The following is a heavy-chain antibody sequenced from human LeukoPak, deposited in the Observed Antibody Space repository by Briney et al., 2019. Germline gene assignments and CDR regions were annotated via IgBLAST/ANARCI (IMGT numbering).Heavy chain of an antibody. Sequence: SETLSLTCTVSGGSISSYYWSWIRQPPGKGLEWIGYIYTSGSTNYNPSLKSRVTISVDTTKNQFSLKLSSVTAADTAVYYCARHRRGSSSWYIYFDYWGQGTLVTVSS. V-gene: IGHV4-4*09. CDR3: ARHRRGSSSWYIYFDY. CDR1: GGSISSYY. CDR2: IYTSGST. J-gene: IGHJ4*02. D-gene: IGHD6-13*01.